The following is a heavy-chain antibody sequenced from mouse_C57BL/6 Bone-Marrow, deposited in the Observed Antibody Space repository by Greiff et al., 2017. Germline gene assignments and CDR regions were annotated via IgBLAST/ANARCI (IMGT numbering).Heavy chain of an antibody. Sequence: QVQLKESGAELARPGASVKLSCKASGYTFTSYGISWVKQRTGQGLEWIGEIYPRSGNTYYNEKFKGKATLTADQSSSTAYMELRSLTSEDSAVYFCARCGYHGGFAYWGQGTLVTVSA. CDR1: GYTFTSYG. J-gene: IGHJ3*01. CDR2: IYPRSGNT. CDR3: ARCGYHGGFAY. D-gene: IGHD2-2*01. V-gene: IGHV1-81*01.